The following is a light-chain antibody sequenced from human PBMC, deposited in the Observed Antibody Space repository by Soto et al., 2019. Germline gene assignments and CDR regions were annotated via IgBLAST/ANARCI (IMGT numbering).Light chain of an antibody. CDR3: QSYDTSLSAVV. J-gene: IGLJ2*01. V-gene: IGLV1-40*01. CDR2: DND. Sequence: QSVLTQPPSLSRAPGQRVTISCTGSSSNIGAGYDVHWYQHLPGTAPKLLIYDNDNRPSGVPDRFSGSKSGTSASLAITGLQADDEADYYCQSYDTSLSAVVFGGGTKLTVL. CDR1: SSNIGAGYD.